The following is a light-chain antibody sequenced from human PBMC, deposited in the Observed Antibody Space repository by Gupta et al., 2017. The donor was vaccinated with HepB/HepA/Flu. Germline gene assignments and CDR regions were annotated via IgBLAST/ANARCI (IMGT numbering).Light chain of an antibody. CDR1: SSNIGAGYD. CDR3: QSDDSSRSGWV. J-gene: IGLJ3*02. V-gene: IGLV1-40*01. CDR2: GNS. Sequence: QSVLTQPPSVSGAPGQRVTISCTGSSSNIGAGYDVHWYQQLPGTAPKLLIYGNSNRPSGVPDRFSGSKSGTSASLAITGLQAEDEADYYCQSDDSSRSGWVFGGGTKLTVL.